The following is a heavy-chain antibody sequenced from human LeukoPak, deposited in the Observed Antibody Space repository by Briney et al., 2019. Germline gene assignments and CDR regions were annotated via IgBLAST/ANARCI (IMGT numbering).Heavy chain of an antibody. CDR1: GASISNYY. D-gene: IGHD2-15*01. Sequence: SETLSLTCTVSGASISNYYWSWIRQPAGKGLEWIGRIYTSGSTNYNPSLKSRVTISVDTSKNQFSLKLSSVTAADTAVYYCARGRDIVVVVAATRRRDYFDYWGQGTLVTVSS. J-gene: IGHJ4*02. CDR2: IYTSGST. V-gene: IGHV4-4*07. CDR3: ARGRDIVVVVAATRRRDYFDY.